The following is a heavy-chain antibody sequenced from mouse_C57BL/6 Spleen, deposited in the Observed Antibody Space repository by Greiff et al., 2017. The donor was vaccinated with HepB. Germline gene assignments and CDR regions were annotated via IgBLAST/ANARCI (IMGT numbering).Heavy chain of an antibody. D-gene: IGHD1-1*02. CDR1: GYTFTSYW. CDR3: ARGYMAHYFDY. V-gene: IGHV1-55*01. J-gene: IGHJ2*01. Sequence: QVQLQQPGAELVKPGASVKMSCKASGYTFTSYWITWVKQRPGQGLEWIGDIYPGSGSTNYNEKFKSKATLTVDKSSSTAYMQLSSLTSEDSAVYYCARGYMAHYFDYWGQGTTLTVSS. CDR2: IYPGSGST.